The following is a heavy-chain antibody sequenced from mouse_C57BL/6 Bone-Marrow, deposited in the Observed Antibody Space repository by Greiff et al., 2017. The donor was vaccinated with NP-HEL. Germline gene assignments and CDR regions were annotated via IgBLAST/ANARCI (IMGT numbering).Heavy chain of an antibody. CDR1: GYTFTSYW. CDR3: ARRVAPYYYAMDY. D-gene: IGHD1-1*01. Sequence: QVQLQQPGAELVMPGASVKLSCKASGYTFTSYWMHWVKQRPGQGLEWIGEIDPSDSYTNYNQKFKGKSTLTVDKSSSTAYMQLSSLTSEDSAVYDCARRVAPYYYAMDYWGQGTSVTVSS. J-gene: IGHJ4*01. CDR2: IDPSDSYT. V-gene: IGHV1-69*01.